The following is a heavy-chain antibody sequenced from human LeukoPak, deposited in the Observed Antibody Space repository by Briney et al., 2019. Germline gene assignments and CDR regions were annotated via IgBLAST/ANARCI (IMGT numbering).Heavy chain of an antibody. J-gene: IGHJ6*02. V-gene: IGHV4-34*01. CDR1: GWSFSGYY. Sequence: SETLSLTCAVYGWSFSGYYWSWIRQPPGKGLEWIGEINHSGSTNYNPSLKSRVTISVDTSKNQFSLKLSSVTAADTAVYYCARTRVATAPYYYYYGMDVWGQGTTVTVSS. D-gene: IGHD5-12*01. CDR2: INHSGST. CDR3: ARTRVATAPYYYYYGMDV.